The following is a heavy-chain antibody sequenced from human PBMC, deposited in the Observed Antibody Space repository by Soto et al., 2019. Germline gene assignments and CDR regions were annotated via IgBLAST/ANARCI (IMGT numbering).Heavy chain of an antibody. J-gene: IGHJ6*02. CDR3: AKVRTAGAEGYYYYYGMDV. D-gene: IGHD6-19*01. CDR2: ISYDGSNK. V-gene: IGHV3-30*18. Sequence: PGGSLRLSCAASGFTFSSYGMHWVRQAPGKGLEWVAVISYDGSNKYYADSVKGRFTISRDNSKNTLYLQMNSLRAEDTAVYYCAKVRTAGAEGYYYYYGMDVWGQGTTVTVSS. CDR1: GFTFSSYG.